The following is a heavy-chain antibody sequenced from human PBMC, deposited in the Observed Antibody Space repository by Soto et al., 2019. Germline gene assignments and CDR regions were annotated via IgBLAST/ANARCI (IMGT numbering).Heavy chain of an antibody. CDR2: IIPILGIA. CDR3: ARDGDDSSGYYHNTGWFDP. CDR1: GGTFSSYT. J-gene: IGHJ5*02. V-gene: IGHV1-69*08. D-gene: IGHD3-22*01. Sequence: QVQLVQSGAEVKKPGSSVKVSCKASGGTFSSYTISWVRQAPGQGLEWMGRIIPILGIANYAQKFQGRVTITADKSTSTAYMELSSLRSEDTGVYYCARDGDDSSGYYHNTGWFDPWGQGNLVTVSS.